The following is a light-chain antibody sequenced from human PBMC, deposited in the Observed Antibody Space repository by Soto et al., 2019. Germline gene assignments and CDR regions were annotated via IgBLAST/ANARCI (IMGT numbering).Light chain of an antibody. CDR3: AAWDDILNGWV. V-gene: IGLV1-44*01. CDR1: SSNIGSNP. Sequence: QSVLTQPPSASGTPGQRVTIACSGSSSNIGSNPVNWYQQLPGTAPKLLIFSNNQRPSGVPDRVSGSKSGTSASLAISGLQSEDEADYYCAAWDDILNGWVFGGGTKLTVL. J-gene: IGLJ3*02. CDR2: SNN.